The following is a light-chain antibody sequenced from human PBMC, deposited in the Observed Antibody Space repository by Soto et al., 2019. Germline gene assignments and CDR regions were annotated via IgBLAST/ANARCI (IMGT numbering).Light chain of an antibody. V-gene: IGKV3-20*01. CDR3: QYYGTSPQT. J-gene: IGKJ1*01. CDR2: GAS. CDR1: QSVSSSA. Sequence: EIVLTQSPGTLSSSPGERATLSCRASQSVSSSALAWYQQKPGQAPRRLIYGASSRATGIPDRFSGSGSGTDFTLTISRLEPEDFAVYYCQYYGTSPQTFGQGTKVEIK.